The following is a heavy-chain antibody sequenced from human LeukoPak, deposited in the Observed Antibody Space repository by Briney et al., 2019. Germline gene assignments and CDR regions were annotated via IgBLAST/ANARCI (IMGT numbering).Heavy chain of an antibody. Sequence: GRSLRLSCAASGFTFRSYGMHGVRQAPGKGLEWVAVIWYDGSNKYYADSVKGRFTISRDNSKNTLYLQMNSLRAEDTAVYYCAKDPGDSSGYYSGGWFDPWGQGTLVTVSS. J-gene: IGHJ5*02. CDR1: GFTFRSYG. V-gene: IGHV3-33*06. CDR2: IWYDGSNK. CDR3: AKDPGDSSGYYSGGWFDP. D-gene: IGHD3-22*01.